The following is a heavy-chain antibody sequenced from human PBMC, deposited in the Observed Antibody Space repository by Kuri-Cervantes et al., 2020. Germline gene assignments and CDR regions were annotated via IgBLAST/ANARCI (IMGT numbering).Heavy chain of an antibody. CDR2: ISWNSGSI. V-gene: IGHV3-9*01. CDR1: GFTFDDYA. J-gene: IGHJ5*02. CDR3: AKVYHRRGPLSFDP. Sequence: SLKISCAASGFTFDDYAMHWVRQAPGKGLEWVSGISWNSGSIGYADPVKGRFTISRDNAKNSLYLQMNSLRAEDTALCYCAKVYHRRGPLSFDPWGQGTLVTVSS. D-gene: IGHD1-14*01.